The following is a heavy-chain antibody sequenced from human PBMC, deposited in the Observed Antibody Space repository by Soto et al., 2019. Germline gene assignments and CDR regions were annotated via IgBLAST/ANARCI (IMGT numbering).Heavy chain of an antibody. Sequence: EVQLVESEGGLVKPGGSPRLSCVVSGIPFIDAWMNWVRQAPGKGLEWVGRIKSKGGGETRDYAAPVKGRFTISRDDSKNTLYLEMNNLYVEDTAVYFCVWQAKYTSSFNWGQGTLVTVSS. D-gene: IGHD6-13*01. CDR1: GIPFIDAW. J-gene: IGHJ4*02. CDR2: IKSKGGGETR. CDR3: VWQAKYTSSFN. V-gene: IGHV3-15*07.